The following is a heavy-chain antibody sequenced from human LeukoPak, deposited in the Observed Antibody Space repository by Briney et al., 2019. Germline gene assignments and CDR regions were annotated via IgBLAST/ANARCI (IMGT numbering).Heavy chain of an antibody. J-gene: IGHJ2*01. CDR3: ARXGSYSXGWYTRGYFDL. D-gene: IGHD6-19*01. V-gene: IGHV4-59*08. CDR2: IYYSGST. Sequence: PSETLSLTCTVSGGSISSYYWSWIRQPPGKGPEWIGYIYYSGSTNYNPSLKSRVTISVDTSKNQFSLKLSSVTAADTAVYYCARXGSYSXGWYTRGYFDLWGRGTLVTVSS. CDR1: GGSISSYY.